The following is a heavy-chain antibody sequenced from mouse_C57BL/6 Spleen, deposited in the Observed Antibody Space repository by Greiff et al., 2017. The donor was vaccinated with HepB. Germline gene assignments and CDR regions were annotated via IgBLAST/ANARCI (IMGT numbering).Heavy chain of an antibody. J-gene: IGHJ4*01. CDR1: GYTFTSYW. CDR2: IDPSDSYT. Sequence: QVHVKQPGAELVMPGASVKLSCKASGYTFTSYWMHWVKQRPGQGLEWIGEIDPSDSYTNYNQKFKGKSTLTVDKSSSTAYMQRSSLTSEDSAVYYCARGTRITTVVEGAYAMDYWGQGTSVTVSS. CDR3: ARGTRITTVVEGAYAMDY. V-gene: IGHV1-69*01. D-gene: IGHD1-1*01.